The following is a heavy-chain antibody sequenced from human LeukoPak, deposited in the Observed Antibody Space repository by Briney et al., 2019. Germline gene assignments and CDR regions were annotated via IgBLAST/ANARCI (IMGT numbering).Heavy chain of an antibody. V-gene: IGHV1-46*01. CDR2: IDPSGGST. CDR1: GYTFTSYY. Sequence: ASVKVSCKASGYTFTSYYMHWVRQAPGQGLEWMGIIDPSGGSTDYAQNFQGRVTMTRDTSTSTVHMELISLRSEDTAVYYCAREGSRGHGSGYSWFNPWGQGTLVTVSS. J-gene: IGHJ5*02. D-gene: IGHD3-22*01. CDR3: AREGSRGHGSGYSWFNP.